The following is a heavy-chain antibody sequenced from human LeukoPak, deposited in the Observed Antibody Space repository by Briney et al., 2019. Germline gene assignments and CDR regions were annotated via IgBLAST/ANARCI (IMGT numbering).Heavy chain of an antibody. D-gene: IGHD5-18*01. Sequence: GGSLRLSCAASGFTFSSYAMHWVRQAPGKGLEWVAVISYDGSNKYYADSVKGRFTISRDNSKNTLYLQMNSLRAEDTAVYYCAREPTAVDTGYWGQGTLVTVSS. CDR2: ISYDGSNK. CDR3: AREPTAVDTGY. V-gene: IGHV3-30*14. J-gene: IGHJ4*02. CDR1: GFTFSSYA.